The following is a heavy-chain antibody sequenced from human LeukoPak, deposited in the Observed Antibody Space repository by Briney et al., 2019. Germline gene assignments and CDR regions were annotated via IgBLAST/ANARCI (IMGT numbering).Heavy chain of an antibody. CDR3: AKDLGSSGYSPVDY. CDR1: GFTFSSYE. D-gene: IGHD3-22*01. V-gene: IGHV3-48*03. J-gene: IGHJ4*02. CDR2: ISSSGSTI. Sequence: GGSLRLSCAASGFTFSSYEMNWVRQAPGKGLEWVSYISSSGSTIYYADSVKGRFTISRDNAKNSLYLQMNSLRAEDTAVYYCAKDLGSSGYSPVDYWGQGTLVTVSS.